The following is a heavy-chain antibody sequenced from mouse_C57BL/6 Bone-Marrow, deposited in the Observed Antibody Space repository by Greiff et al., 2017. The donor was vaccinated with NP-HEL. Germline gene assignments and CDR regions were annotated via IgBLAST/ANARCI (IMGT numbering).Heavy chain of an antibody. J-gene: IGHJ2*01. CDR3: ARQAGSYYFDY. CDR1: GFTFSDYY. Sequence: DVQLQESGGGLVQPGGSLKLSCAASGFTFSDYYMYWVRQTPEKRLEWVAYISNGGGSTYYPDTVKGRFTISRDNAKNTLYLQMSRLKSEDTAMYYCARQAGSYYFDYWGQGTTLTVSS. CDR2: ISNGGGST. V-gene: IGHV5-12*01. D-gene: IGHD4-1*01.